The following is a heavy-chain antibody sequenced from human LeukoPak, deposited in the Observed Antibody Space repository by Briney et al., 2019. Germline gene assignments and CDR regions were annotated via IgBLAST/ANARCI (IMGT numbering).Heavy chain of an antibody. J-gene: IGHJ6*03. D-gene: IGHD2-15*01. CDR1: GFTFSSYG. Sequence: GRSLRLSCAASGFTFSSYGMHWVRQAPGKGLEWVAVIWYDGSNKYYADSVKGRFTISRDNSKNTLYLQMNSLRAEDTAVYYCAKVTTPGRSYYYYYMDVWGNGTTVTVSS. CDR3: AKVTTPGRSYYYYYMDV. CDR2: IWYDGSNK. V-gene: IGHV3-33*06.